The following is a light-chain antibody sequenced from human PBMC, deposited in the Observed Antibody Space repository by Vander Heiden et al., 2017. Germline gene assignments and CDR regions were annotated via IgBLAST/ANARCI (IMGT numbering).Light chain of an antibody. CDR3: QRYGTSPT. CDR1: QSVSGRF. CDR2: RAS. V-gene: IGKV3-20*01. J-gene: IGKJ5*01. Sequence: MELTPSPGTLTYSPGDRATLSCRAGQSVSGRFLAWYQQKPGQAPRLLVYRASSRATGIPDRFSGSGSETGLTLTISRLEPEDFAVYYCQRYGTSPTFGQGTRLEIK.